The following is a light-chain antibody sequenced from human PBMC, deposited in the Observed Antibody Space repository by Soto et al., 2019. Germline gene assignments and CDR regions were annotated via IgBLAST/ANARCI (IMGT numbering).Light chain of an antibody. V-gene: IGLV3-21*04. J-gene: IGLJ2*01. CDR1: DIGSKT. Sequence: SYELTQPPSVSLAPGKTARITCGGNDIGSKTVHWYQQKPGQAPVVVMYYQSDRPSGIPERFSASNSGNTATLTISRVEDGDEADYYCQVWDTRSDHVVFGGGTKVTVL. CDR2: YQS. CDR3: QVWDTRSDHVV.